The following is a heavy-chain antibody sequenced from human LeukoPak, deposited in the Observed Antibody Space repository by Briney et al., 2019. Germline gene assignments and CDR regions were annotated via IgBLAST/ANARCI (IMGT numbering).Heavy chain of an antibody. V-gene: IGHV4-31*03. J-gene: IGHJ4*02. CDR3: ARAVISFGGVIAKGFDS. D-gene: IGHD3-16*02. CDR2: IYYNRST. CDR1: DSSISSGEYY. Sequence: PSQALSLTCTVSDSSISSGEYYWSWIRQHPGKGLEWIGYIYYNRSTYYNPSLKSRVSISVDTSKNQFSLKLSSVTAADTAVYYCARAVISFGGVIAKGFDSWGQGTLVTISS.